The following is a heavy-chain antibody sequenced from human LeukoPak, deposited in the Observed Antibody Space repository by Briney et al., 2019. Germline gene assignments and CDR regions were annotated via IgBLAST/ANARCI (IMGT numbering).Heavy chain of an antibody. D-gene: IGHD6-19*01. V-gene: IGHV3-7*01. CDR1: GFTFSSYY. CDR3: ASGDYSSGWHLDY. J-gene: IGHJ4*02. CDR2: IKPDGSEK. Sequence: GGSLRLSCAGSGFTFSSYYMTWVRQPPGKGLEWVANIKPDGSEKYYVDSVKGRFTISRDNSKDTLYLQMNSLKVEDTAVYYCASGDYSSGWHLDYWGQGTLVTVSS.